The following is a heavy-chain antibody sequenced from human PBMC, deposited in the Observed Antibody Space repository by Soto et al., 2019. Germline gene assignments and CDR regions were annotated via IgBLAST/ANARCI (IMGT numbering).Heavy chain of an antibody. CDR1: GCIFTNYA. Sequence: ASVKVSCRASGCIFTNYAMHWLRQAPGQRLEWMGWINAGNGNTKYSQKFQGRVTMTRNTSISTAYMELSSLRSEDTAVYYCARGVFSGHVWGQGTTVTVSS. V-gene: IGHV1-3*01. CDR3: ARGVFSGHV. CDR2: INAGNGNT. J-gene: IGHJ6*02.